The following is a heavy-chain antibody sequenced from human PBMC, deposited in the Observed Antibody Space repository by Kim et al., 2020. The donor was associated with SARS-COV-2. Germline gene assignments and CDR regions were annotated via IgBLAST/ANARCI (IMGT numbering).Heavy chain of an antibody. CDR1: GFTLSDYA. CDR2: MGGSGGNT. CDR3: ARDIVLLPAAIRFGF. D-gene: IGHD2-2*01. V-gene: IGHV3-23*01. J-gene: IGHJ4*02. Sequence: GGSLRLSCAASGFTLSDYAMSWVRQAPGKGLEWVSTMGGSGGNTYYADSVKGRFIISRDNSKNTLFLQMNSLRVEDTAVYYCARDIVLLPAAIRFGFWGQGTLVTVSS.